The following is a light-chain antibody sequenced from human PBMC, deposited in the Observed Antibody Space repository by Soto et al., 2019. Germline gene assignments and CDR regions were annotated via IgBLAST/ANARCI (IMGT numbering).Light chain of an antibody. CDR2: GAS. V-gene: IGKV3-20*01. CDR3: QHYNSYSKA. CDR1: QSVSSIY. Sequence: SQSPSSVTASVGDRATLSFRASQSVSSIYLAWYQQKPGQAPRLLIYGASSRATGIPDRFSGSGSGTDFTLTISSLQPDDFATYYCQHYNSYSKAFGQGTKVDIK. J-gene: IGKJ1*01.